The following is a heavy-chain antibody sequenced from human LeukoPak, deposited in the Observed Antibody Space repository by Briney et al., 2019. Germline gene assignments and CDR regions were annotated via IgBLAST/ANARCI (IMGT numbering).Heavy chain of an antibody. Sequence: SETLSLTCTVSGGSISSGDYYWSWIRQPPGKGLEWIGYIYYSGSTYYNPSLKSRVTISVDTSKNQFSLKLSSVTAAHTAVYYCARLYSSGWSLDYWGQGTLVTVSS. V-gene: IGHV4-30-4*01. CDR2: IYYSGST. D-gene: IGHD6-19*01. J-gene: IGHJ4*02. CDR3: ARLYSSGWSLDY. CDR1: GGSISSGDYY.